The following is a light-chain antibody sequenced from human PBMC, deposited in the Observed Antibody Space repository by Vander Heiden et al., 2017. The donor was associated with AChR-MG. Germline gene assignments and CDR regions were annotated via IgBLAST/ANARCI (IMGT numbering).Light chain of an antibody. J-gene: IGLJ2*01. V-gene: IGLV3-21*02. CDR2: DDS. CDR1: NIGDRS. CDR3: QVWDSRSGHPV. Sequence: SYVVTQPPSVSVAPGQTATITCGGNNIGDRSVHWVQQKAGQAPVLVVHDDSDRPSGIPGRFSGSNSRSTATLTISRVEAGDEADYYCQVWDSRSGHPVLGGGTKLTVL.